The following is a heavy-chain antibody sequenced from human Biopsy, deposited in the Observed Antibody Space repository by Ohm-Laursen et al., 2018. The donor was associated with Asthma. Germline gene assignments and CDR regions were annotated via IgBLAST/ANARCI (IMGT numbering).Heavy chain of an antibody. V-gene: IGHV3-23*01. CDR3: AKGEWELLEANFDY. CDR1: GFTFSSYA. Sequence: SLRLSCAASGFTFSSYAMSWVRQAPGKGLEWVSAISGSGGSTYYADSVKGRLTISRDNAKNSLYLQMNSLRAEDTALYYCAKGEWELLEANFDYWGQGTLVTVSS. CDR2: ISGSGGST. J-gene: IGHJ4*02. D-gene: IGHD1-26*01.